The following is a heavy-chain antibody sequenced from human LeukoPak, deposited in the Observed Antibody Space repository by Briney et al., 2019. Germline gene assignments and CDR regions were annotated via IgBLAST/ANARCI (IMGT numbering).Heavy chain of an antibody. D-gene: IGHD5-24*01. V-gene: IGHV3-73*01. CDR2: IRSKANTYAT. CDR1: GFTFSGSA. CDR3: ASSSDGYNIRY. Sequence: GGSLKLSCAASGFTFSGSALHWVRQASGKGLEWVGRIRSKANTYATAYDASVKGGFTISRDDSKNTAYLQMNSLRTEDTAVYYCASSSDGYNIRYWGQGTLVTVSS. J-gene: IGHJ4*02.